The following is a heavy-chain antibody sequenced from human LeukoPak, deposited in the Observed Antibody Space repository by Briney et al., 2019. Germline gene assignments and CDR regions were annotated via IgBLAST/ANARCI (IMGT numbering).Heavy chain of an antibody. D-gene: IGHD1-26*01. CDR2: ISSSGSTI. J-gene: IGHJ4*02. Sequence: GVSLRLSCAASGFIFRSYEMNGVRHSPGKAREWVSYISSSGSTIYYAASVKGRFTISRDNAKNSLYLQMHRLRAEDTAVSYCAVVGAPEYWGQGTLVTVSS. CDR1: GFIFRSYE. CDR3: AVVGAPEY. V-gene: IGHV3-48*03.